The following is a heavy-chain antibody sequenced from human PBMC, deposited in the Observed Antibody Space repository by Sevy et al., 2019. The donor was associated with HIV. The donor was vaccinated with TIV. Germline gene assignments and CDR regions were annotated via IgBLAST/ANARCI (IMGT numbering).Heavy chain of an antibody. J-gene: IGHJ4*02. CDR3: ARGRRYYYGSGSYSYYFDY. D-gene: IGHD3-10*01. CDR1: GFTFSSYA. CDR2: ISYDGSNK. V-gene: IGHV3-30-3*01. Sequence: GGSLRLSCAASGFTFSSYAMHWVRQAPGKGLEWVAVISYDGSNKYYADSVKGRFPISRDNSKNTLYLQMNSLRAEYTAVYYCARGRRYYYGSGSYSYYFDYWGQGTLVTVSS.